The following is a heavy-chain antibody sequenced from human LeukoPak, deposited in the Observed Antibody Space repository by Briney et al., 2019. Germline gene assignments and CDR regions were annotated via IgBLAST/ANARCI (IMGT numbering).Heavy chain of an antibody. CDR3: ESLREYTDYLHNCFQP. D-gene: IGHD4-11*01. V-gene: IGHV3-21*01. CDR2: ISSSSKYI. CDR1: GFTFNTYS. Sequence: GGSLRLSCAASGFTFNTYSMNWVRQAPGKGREWVSSISSSSKYIYYADSVKGRFTISRDNAKNSLYLQMTSLRSDDAAVYYCESLREYTDYLHNCFQPWGQAPLVTVSS. J-gene: IGHJ5*02.